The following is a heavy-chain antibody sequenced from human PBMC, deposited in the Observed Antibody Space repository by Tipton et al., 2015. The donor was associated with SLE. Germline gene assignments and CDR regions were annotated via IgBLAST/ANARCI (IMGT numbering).Heavy chain of an antibody. CDR3: ARRGSVAARYWYFDL. J-gene: IGHJ2*01. V-gene: IGHV4-59*01. CDR1: GGSISSYY. CDR2: IYYSGST. Sequence: TLSLTCTVSGGSISSYYWSWIRQPPGKGLEWIGYIYYSGSTNYNPSLKSRVTISVDTSKKQFSLKLISVTAADTAVYYCARRGSVAARYWYFDLWGRGTLVTVSS. D-gene: IGHD6-6*01.